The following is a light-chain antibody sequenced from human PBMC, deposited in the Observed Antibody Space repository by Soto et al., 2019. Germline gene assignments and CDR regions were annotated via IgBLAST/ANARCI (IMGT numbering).Light chain of an antibody. CDR1: QSVSFN. Sequence: EVVLTQSPATLSVSPAERAIVSCRASQSVSFNLAWYQQKPGQAPRLLMYGASTRATDIPARFSGSGFGTEFTLTINGLQSEDYAVYYCQQYNNWPITFGQGTRLEIK. J-gene: IGKJ5*01. CDR2: GAS. CDR3: QQYNNWPIT. V-gene: IGKV3-15*01.